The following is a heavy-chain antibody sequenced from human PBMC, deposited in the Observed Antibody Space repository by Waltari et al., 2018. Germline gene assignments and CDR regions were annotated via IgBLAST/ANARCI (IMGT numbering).Heavy chain of an antibody. Sequence: QLQLQESGPGLVKTSETLTLNCNVSGGSISSSGHYWGWIRQSPGKGVEWIGNIYYSESTNYNPSLKSRVTISVDTSKNQFSLKLSSVTAADTAVYYCAKDEHYSNDWYGGIDSWGQGVLVTVSS. D-gene: IGHD6-19*01. CDR2: IYYSEST. J-gene: IGHJ4*02. V-gene: IGHV4-39*07. CDR3: AKDEHYSNDWYGGIDS. CDR1: GGSISSSGHY.